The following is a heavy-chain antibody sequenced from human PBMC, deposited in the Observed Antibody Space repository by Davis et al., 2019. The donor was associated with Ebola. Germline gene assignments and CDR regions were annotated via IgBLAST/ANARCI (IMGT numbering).Heavy chain of an antibody. J-gene: IGHJ3*02. CDR1: GGSISSSY. V-gene: IGHV4-39*01. D-gene: IGHD5-18*01. CDR3: ASRGYSYGSDAFDI. CDR2: IYYSGST. Sequence: PSEPLSLPCTVSGGSISSSYWGWIRQPPGKGLEWIGSIYYSGSTYYNPSLKSRVTISVDTSKNQFSLKLSSVTAADTAVYYCASRGYSYGSDAFDIWGQGTMVTVSS.